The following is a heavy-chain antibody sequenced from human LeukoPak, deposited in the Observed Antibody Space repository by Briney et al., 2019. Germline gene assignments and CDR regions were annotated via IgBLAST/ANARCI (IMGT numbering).Heavy chain of an antibody. Sequence: GASVKVSCKASGYTFTSYDINWVRQATGQGLEWMGWISPYNGNTNYAQKLQGRVTMTTDTSTSTAYMELRSLRSDDTAVYYCARMDYYGSGSYSDRYYYYYMDVWGKGTTVTISS. CDR2: ISPYNGNT. D-gene: IGHD3-10*01. J-gene: IGHJ6*03. CDR1: GYTFTSYD. CDR3: ARMDYYGSGSYSDRYYYYYMDV. V-gene: IGHV1-18*01.